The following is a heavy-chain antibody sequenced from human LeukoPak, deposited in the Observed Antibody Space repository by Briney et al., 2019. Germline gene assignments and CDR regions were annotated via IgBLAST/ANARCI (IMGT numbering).Heavy chain of an antibody. J-gene: IGHJ5*02. CDR1: GDSVSSNSAA. CDR2: TYYRSKWYN. Sequence: SQTLSVTCAISGDSVSSNSAAWNWIRQSPSRGLEWLGRTYYRSKWYNDYAVSVKSRITINPDTSKNQFSLQLNSVTPEDTAVYYCARGERCSGGSCSKGFDPWGQGTLVTVSS. V-gene: IGHV6-1*01. CDR3: ARGERCSGGSCSKGFDP. D-gene: IGHD2-15*01.